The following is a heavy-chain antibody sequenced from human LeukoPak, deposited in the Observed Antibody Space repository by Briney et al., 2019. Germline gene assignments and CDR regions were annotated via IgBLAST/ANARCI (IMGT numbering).Heavy chain of an antibody. J-gene: IGHJ4*02. Sequence: SETLSLTCVVSGGSISTNWWSWVRQPPGKGLEWIGEVYHTGTTHYNTSLESRVTISVDTSKNQFSLQLNSVTAADTAVYYCARIKWFGGYYFDYWGQGTLVTVSS. CDR2: VYHTGTT. V-gene: IGHV4-4*02. CDR1: GGSISTNW. CDR3: ARIKWFGGYYFDY. D-gene: IGHD3-10*01.